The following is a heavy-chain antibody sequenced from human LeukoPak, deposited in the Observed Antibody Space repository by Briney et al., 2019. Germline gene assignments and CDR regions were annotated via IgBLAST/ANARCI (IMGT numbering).Heavy chain of an antibody. V-gene: IGHV4-4*02. CDR3: ARAGGVKTAALDLDY. CDR2: IYHSGST. CDR1: GGSISSYNW. J-gene: IGHJ4*02. Sequence: SETLSLTCVVSGGSISSYNWWSWVRQPPGKGLEWIGEIYHSGSTNYNPSLKSRVTISRDTSKNQFSLKLTSVTTADTAVYYCARAGGVKTAALDLDYWGQGTLVTVSS. D-gene: IGHD6-25*01.